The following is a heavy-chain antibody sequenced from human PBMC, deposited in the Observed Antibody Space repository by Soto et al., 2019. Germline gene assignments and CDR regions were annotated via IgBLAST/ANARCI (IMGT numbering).Heavy chain of an antibody. CDR2: IYYSGST. J-gene: IGHJ6*02. Sequence: PSETLSLTCTVSGGSISSSSYYWGWIRQPPGKWLEWIGSIYYSGSTYYNPSLKSRVTISVDTSKNQFSLKLSSVTAADTAVYYCAREEVGAITSYYYYYGMDVWGQGTTVTVSS. CDR1: GGSISSSSYY. D-gene: IGHD1-26*01. CDR3: AREEVGAITSYYYYYGMDV. V-gene: IGHV4-39*02.